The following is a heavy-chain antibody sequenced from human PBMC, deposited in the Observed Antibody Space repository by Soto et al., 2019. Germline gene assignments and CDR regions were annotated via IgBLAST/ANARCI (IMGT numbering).Heavy chain of an antibody. CDR2: IYYGGST. J-gene: IGHJ4*02. D-gene: IGHD3-22*01. V-gene: IGHV4-30-2*01. CDR3: ARVRREYDNSGPVDY. Sequence: SVTLALTCAVSGGSIRSGDYSWNWIRQPPGKGLEWIGYIYYGGSTYYNPSLQSRVTMSVDRSRNQFSLKLNSVTAADTAVYYCARVRREYDNSGPVDYWGQGTLVTVSS. CDR1: GGSIRSGDYS.